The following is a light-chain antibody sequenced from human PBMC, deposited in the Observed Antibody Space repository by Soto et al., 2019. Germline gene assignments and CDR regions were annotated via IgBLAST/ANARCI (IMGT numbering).Light chain of an antibody. CDR2: AIS. J-gene: IGKJ2*01. CDR3: PEVKGFPYT. Sequence: DIQMTQSPSSVSASVGDRVTITCRASQVINRWLAWYQQKPGRAPKLMIYAISTLHSGVPSRFSGSGSGTAFTLTISSLQLEDVATYYCPEVKGFPYTFGQGTKLEIK. CDR1: QVINRW. V-gene: IGKV1D-12*01.